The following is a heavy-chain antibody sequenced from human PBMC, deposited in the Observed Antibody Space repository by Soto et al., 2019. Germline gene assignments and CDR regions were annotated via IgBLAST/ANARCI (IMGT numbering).Heavy chain of an antibody. D-gene: IGHD2-15*01. J-gene: IGHJ4*02. CDR1: GFTFSNYI. Sequence: PGGSLRLSCAASGFTFSNYIMSWVRQAPGKGLEWVSTITASGGNTYYADSVKGRFTISRDNSRNTLSLQLNSLRVDDTALYYCSKRGSGSPPPFDDWGQGSPVTVSS. CDR3: SKRGSGSPPPFDD. V-gene: IGHV3-23*01. CDR2: ITASGGNT.